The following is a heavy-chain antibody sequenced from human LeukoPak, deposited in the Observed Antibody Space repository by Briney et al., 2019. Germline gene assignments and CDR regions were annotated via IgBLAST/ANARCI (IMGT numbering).Heavy chain of an antibody. Sequence: PGGSLRLSCAASGFTFSSYIMNWVRQAPAKGLDWVSSISSSSRYIYYADSVKGRFTISRDNAKNSLCLHMNSLSDEDTAVYYCARTSLTASSWGQGTLVTVSS. J-gene: IGHJ5*02. V-gene: IGHV3-21*01. D-gene: IGHD2-2*01. CDR1: GFTFSSYI. CDR3: ARTSLTASS. CDR2: ISSSSRYI.